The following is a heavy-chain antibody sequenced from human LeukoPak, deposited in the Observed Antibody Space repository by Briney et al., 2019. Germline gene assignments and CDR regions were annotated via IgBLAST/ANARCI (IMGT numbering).Heavy chain of an antibody. CDR2: TYYRSKWYN. J-gene: IGHJ6*03. D-gene: IGHD6-19*01. CDR1: GDSVSSNSAA. Sequence: PSQTLSLTCAISGDSVSSNSAAWNCIRQSPSRGLEWLGRTYYRSKWYNDYAVSVKSRITINPDTSKNQFSLQLNSVTPEDTAVYYCARTRAGIAVGYYYMDVWGKGTTVTVSS. V-gene: IGHV6-1*01. CDR3: ARTRAGIAVGYYYMDV.